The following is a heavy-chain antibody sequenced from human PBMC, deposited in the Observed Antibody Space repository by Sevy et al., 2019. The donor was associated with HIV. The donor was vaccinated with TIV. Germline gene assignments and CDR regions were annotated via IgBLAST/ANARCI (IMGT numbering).Heavy chain of an antibody. CDR3: ARDVSGGERLGQLSAYFDY. D-gene: IGHD3-16*02. CDR1: GFPFTTYA. Sequence: GGSLRLSCAASGFPFTTYAVHWVRQAPGKGLEWLAVISFNGGNKFYADSVRGRFTISRDNSEKTMYLQMNSLRVEDTGMYYCARDVSGGERLGQLSAYFDYWGQGTLVTVSS. J-gene: IGHJ4*02. CDR2: ISFNGGNK. V-gene: IGHV3-30-3*01.